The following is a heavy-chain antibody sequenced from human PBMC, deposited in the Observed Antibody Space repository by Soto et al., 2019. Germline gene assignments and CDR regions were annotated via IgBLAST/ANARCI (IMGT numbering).Heavy chain of an antibody. Sequence: PSETLSLTCTVSGGSISSSSYYWGWIRQPPGKGLEWIGKIYYSGSTYYNPSLKSRLTISVDRPKNQFSLQLTSVTVEDTAVYYCATSYGNAWYTYWGQGTQVTVSS. J-gene: IGHJ4*02. CDR1: GGSISSSSYY. V-gene: IGHV4-39*07. CDR2: IYYSGST. D-gene: IGHD6-13*01. CDR3: ATSYGNAWYTY.